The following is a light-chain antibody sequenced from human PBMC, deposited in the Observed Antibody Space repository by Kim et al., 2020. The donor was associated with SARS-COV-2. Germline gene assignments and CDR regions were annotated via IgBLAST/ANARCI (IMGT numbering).Light chain of an antibody. CDR2: YDT. J-gene: IGLJ2*01. V-gene: IGLV3-21*04. CDR3: QVWDTGSDHPI. CDR1: SIGLQS. Sequence: APGKTARITCGENSIGLQSVHWYQQKPGQAPVLVIYYDTDRPSGIPERFSGSNSGNTATLTISRVEAGGEADYYCQVWDTGSDHPIFGGGTQLTVL.